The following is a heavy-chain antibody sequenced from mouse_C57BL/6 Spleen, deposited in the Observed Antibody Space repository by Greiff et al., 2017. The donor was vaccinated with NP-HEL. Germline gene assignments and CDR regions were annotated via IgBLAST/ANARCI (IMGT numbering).Heavy chain of an antibody. D-gene: IGHD1-1*01. CDR1: GYTFTDYN. CDR3: ARPCSYGPWFAY. J-gene: IGHJ3*01. Sequence: EVQLQQSGPELVKPGASVKIPCKASGYTFTDYNMDWVKQSHGKSLEWIGDINPNNGGTIYNQKFKGKATLTVDKSSSTAYMELRSLTSEDTAVYYCARPCSYGPWFAYWGQGTLVTVSA. CDR2: INPNNGGT. V-gene: IGHV1-18*01.